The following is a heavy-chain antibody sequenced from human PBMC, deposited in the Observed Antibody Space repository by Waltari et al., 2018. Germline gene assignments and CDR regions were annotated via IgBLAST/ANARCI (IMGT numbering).Heavy chain of an antibody. CDR1: GFTFKTYL. V-gene: IGHV3-7*01. J-gene: IGHJ6*02. CDR2: IRPDGSEK. Sequence: LVESGGGLVQPGGSLRLSCEASGFTFKTYLMNWVRQAPGKGLEWVANIRPDGSEKSYVDSVKGRFTISRDNAKNAVYLQLNRLRVEDTALYYCARGMYNGLDVWGPGTTVIVSS. CDR3: ARGMYNGLDV. D-gene: IGHD1-20*01.